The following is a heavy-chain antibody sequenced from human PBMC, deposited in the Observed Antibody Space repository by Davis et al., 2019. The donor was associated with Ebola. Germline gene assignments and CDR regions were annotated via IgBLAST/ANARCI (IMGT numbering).Heavy chain of an antibody. D-gene: IGHD1-1*01. Sequence: ASVKVSCKVSGYTFTSSDINWVRQAPGQGLEWMGWMNPNSGNAGYAQKFQGRVTMTRDTSTSTVYMELSSLRSEDTAVYYCARALGTGTPYGMDVWGKGTTVTVSS. J-gene: IGHJ6*04. CDR3: ARALGTGTPYGMDV. CDR1: GYTFTSSD. CDR2: MNPNSGNA. V-gene: IGHV1-8*01.